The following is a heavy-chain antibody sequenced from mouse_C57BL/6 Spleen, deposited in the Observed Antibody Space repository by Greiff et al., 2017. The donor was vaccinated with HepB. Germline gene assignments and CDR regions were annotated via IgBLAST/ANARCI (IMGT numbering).Heavy chain of an antibody. CDR1: GYSITSGYY. J-gene: IGHJ4*01. D-gene: IGHD1-1*01. V-gene: IGHV3-6*01. Sequence: EVKLQESGPGLVKPSQSLSLTCSVTGYSITSGYYWTWIRQFPGNKLEWMGYISYDGSNNYNPSLKNRISITRDTSKNQFFLKLSSVTTEDTATYYCARAGYGSSYGAMDYWGQGTSVTVSS. CDR3: ARAGYGSSYGAMDY. CDR2: ISYDGSN.